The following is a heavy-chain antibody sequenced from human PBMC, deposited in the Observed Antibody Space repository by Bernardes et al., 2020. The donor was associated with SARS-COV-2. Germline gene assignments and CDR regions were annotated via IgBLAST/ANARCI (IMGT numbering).Heavy chain of an antibody. CDR1: GFTLSDYD. D-gene: IGHD2-2*01. V-gene: IGHV3-11*05. Sequence: GGSLRLSCAASGFTLSDYDMNWIRQVPGKGLEWVSHISSSTSHTNYADSVKGRFTISRDNTKNSLYLQMSSLRAEDTAVYHCARAAWDCSNGSCYREYPYGMDVWGQGTTVTVSS. J-gene: IGHJ6*02. CDR2: ISSSTSHT. CDR3: ARAAWDCSNGSCYREYPYGMDV.